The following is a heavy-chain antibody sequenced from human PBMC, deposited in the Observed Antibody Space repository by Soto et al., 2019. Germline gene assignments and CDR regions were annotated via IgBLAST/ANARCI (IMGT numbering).Heavy chain of an antibody. CDR3: AKDLPRFLEWLFGLGGPGDY. Sequence: QVQLVESGGGVVQPGRSLRLSCAASGFTFSSYGMHWVRQAPGKGLEWVAVISYDGSNKYYADSVKGRFTISSDNSKNTLYLQMNSLRAYDTDVYYCAKDLPRFLEWLFGLGGPGDYWGQGTLVTVSS. CDR2: ISYDGSNK. V-gene: IGHV3-30*18. J-gene: IGHJ4*02. CDR1: GFTFSSYG. D-gene: IGHD3-3*01.